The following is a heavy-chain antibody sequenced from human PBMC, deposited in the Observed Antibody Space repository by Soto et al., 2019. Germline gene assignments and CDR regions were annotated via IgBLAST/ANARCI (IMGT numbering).Heavy chain of an antibody. J-gene: IGHJ3*02. CDR3: ARTQYYDILTGYYSYAFDI. D-gene: IGHD3-9*01. CDR1: GYTFTGYY. CDR2: INPNSGGT. V-gene: IGHV1-2*02. Sequence: ASVKVSCKASGYTFTGYYMHWVRQAPGQGLEWMGWINPNSGGTNYAQKFQGRVTMTRDTSISTAYMELSRLRSDDTAVYYCARTQYYDILTGYYSYAFDIWGQGKTVTVSS.